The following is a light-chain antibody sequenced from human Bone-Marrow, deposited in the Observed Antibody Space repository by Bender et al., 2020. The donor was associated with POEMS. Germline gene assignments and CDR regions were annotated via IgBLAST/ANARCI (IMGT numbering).Light chain of an antibody. V-gene: IGLV1-40*01. CDR1: D. Sequence: DINWYQHLPGTAPKLLIYGYNNRPSGVPDRFSGSKSGTTASLTISGLQAEDEADYYCSSYTTISTWVFGGGTKLTVL. J-gene: IGLJ3*02. CDR2: GYN. CDR3: SSYTTISTWV.